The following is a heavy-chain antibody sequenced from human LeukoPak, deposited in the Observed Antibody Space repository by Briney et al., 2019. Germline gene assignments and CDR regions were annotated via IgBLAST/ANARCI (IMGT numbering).Heavy chain of an antibody. CDR1: GLTVASTY. CDR2: RCDSGGKT. J-gene: IGHJ4*02. D-gene: IGHD4-17*01. CDR3: AKVGLRLGGDY. Sequence: GPCLSPSYAPSGLTVASTYISCVRQPPGEWLGWVSTRCDSGGKTYYADSVKGRFTISRDNSKNTLYLQMNSLRAEDTAVYYCAKVGLRLGGDYWGQGTLVSVSS. V-gene: IGHV3-23*01.